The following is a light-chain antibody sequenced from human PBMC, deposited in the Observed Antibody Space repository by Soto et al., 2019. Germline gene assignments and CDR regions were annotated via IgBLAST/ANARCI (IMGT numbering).Light chain of an antibody. V-gene: IGLV2-14*01. Sequence: QSALTQPASVSGSPGQSITISCTGSSSDIGAFNYVAWYQQHPGKAPKLIIHGVTNRPSGVSSRLSGSKSDYTASLTISGLQAEDEADYYCSSYTTAFFYVFGTGTKVTVL. CDR3: SSYTTAFFYV. CDR2: GVT. CDR1: SSDIGAFNY. J-gene: IGLJ1*01.